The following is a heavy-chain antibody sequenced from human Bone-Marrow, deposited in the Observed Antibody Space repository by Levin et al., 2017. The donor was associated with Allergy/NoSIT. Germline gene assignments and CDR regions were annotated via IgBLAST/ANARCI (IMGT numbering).Heavy chain of an antibody. CDR1: GFAFSDYA. D-gene: IGHD3-16*01. CDR3: AKDSSPYDSINWFDP. Sequence: PSETLSLTCAASGFAFSDYAMHWIRQTPGKGLEWVSTISGGGDYRYYADSVKGRFIISRDNSNNALFLQLNTLSAEDTAIYYCAKDSSPYDSINWFDPWGQGTLVTVSS. V-gene: IGHV3-23*01. CDR2: ISGGGDYR. J-gene: IGHJ5*02.